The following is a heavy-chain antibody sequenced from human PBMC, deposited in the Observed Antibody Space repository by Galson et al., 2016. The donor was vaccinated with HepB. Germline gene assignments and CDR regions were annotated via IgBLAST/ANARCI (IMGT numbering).Heavy chain of an antibody. CDR3: ARAAVVPGARMVFDP. J-gene: IGHJ5*02. CDR2: IYHTETT. D-gene: IGHD2-2*01. V-gene: IGHV4-4*02. Sequence: SETLSLTCTVSGASINDSTWWTWVRQAPGRGLEWIGEIYHTETTNNNPFLSSRFTLSIDKSRNQFSLNLTSATAADTAVYYCARAAVVPGARMVFDPWGQGMLVTVSS. CDR1: GASINDSTW.